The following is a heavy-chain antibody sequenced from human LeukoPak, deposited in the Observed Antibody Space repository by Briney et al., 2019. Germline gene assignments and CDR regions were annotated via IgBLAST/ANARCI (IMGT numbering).Heavy chain of an antibody. D-gene: IGHD3-22*01. V-gene: IGHV4-39*07. CDR3: ARDPLKYYDSSGYYSS. J-gene: IGHJ4*02. CDR1: GGSISSTSYY. Sequence: SETLSLTCTVSGGSISSTSYYWGWIRQPPGKGLEWIGSIYYSGTTYYNPSLRSRVTISVDTSKNQFSLNLSSVTAADTAVYYCARDPLKYYDSSGYYSSWGQGTLVTVSS. CDR2: IYYSGTT.